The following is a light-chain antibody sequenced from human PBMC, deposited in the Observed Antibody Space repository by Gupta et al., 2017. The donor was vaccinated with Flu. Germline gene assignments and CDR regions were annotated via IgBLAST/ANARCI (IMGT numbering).Light chain of an antibody. CDR2: TAS. CDR3: QQSFSTPHT. V-gene: IGKV1-39*01. Sequence: DIHMTQSPYSLSPPLGDRVTITCRASQSISFYLNWYQQKSGEAPKVLIYTASSLQGRVPSRFSGYGSGTHFTLTITDLQPEDSGTYYCQQSFSTPHTFGQGTKLEIK. CDR1: QSISFY. J-gene: IGKJ2*01.